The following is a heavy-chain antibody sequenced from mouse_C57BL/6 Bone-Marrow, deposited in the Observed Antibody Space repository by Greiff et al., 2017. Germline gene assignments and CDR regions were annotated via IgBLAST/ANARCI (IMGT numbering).Heavy chain of an antibody. CDR1: GFSLTSYG. V-gene: IGHV2-5*01. CDR2: IWRGGST. Sequence: VQRVELGPGLVQPSQSPSITCTVPGFSLTSYGGHWVRQSPGKGLEWLGVIWRGGSTDYNAAFMSRLSITKDNSKSQVFFKMNSLQDDDTAIYYCAKDSSCAMDDGGKGTSVTVSS. CDR3: AKDSSCAMDD. D-gene: IGHD1-1*01. J-gene: IGHJ4*01.